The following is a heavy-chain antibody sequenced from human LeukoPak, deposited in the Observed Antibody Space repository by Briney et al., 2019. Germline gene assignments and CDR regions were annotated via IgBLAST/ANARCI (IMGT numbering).Heavy chain of an antibody. CDR3: VRYFHYNDSESYLGY. CDR2: IYHSRST. V-gene: IGHV4-38-2*01. Sequence: SETLSLTCAVSGYPISSGYYWGWLRPPPGEGLEWIGKIYHSRSTYYDSSLKSRVTISVDTSNNQFSLKLSSVTAADTAVYYCVRYFHYNDSESYLGYGGQGNLVTVSA. CDR1: GYPISSGYY. D-gene: IGHD3-10*01. J-gene: IGHJ4*02.